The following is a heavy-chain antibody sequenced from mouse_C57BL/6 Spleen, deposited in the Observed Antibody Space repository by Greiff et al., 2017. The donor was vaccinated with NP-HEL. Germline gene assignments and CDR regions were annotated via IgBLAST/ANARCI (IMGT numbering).Heavy chain of an antibody. V-gene: IGHV1-50*01. CDR1: GYTFTSYW. Sequence: QVQLQQPGAELVKPGASVKLSCKASGYTFTSYWMQWVKQRPGQGLEWIGEIDPSDSYTNYNQKFKGKAKLTVDTSSSTAYMQLSSLTSEDSAVYYCATPPYYGSSNPFDYWGQGTTLTVSS. CDR3: ATPPYYGSSNPFDY. D-gene: IGHD1-1*01. J-gene: IGHJ2*01. CDR2: IDPSDSYT.